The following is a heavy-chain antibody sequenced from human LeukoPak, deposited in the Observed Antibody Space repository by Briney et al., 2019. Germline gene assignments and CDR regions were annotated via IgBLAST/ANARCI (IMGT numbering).Heavy chain of an antibody. CDR2: IDSGGGKI. J-gene: IGHJ4*02. CDR3: ARDYSGDEDFDY. D-gene: IGHD5-12*01. Sequence: GGSLRLSCIASGFTFSSYEMNWVRQAPGKGLEWISFIDSGGGKILYADSVKGRFTTSRDDAKSSLHREMNSLRAEDTAIYYCARDYSGDEDFDYWGQVLLVTVSS. V-gene: IGHV3-48*03. CDR1: GFTFSSYE.